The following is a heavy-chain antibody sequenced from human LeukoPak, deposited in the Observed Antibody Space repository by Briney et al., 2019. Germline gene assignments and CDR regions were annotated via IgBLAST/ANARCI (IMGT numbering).Heavy chain of an antibody. CDR1: GYTLTELS. D-gene: IGHD3-10*01. CDR2: FDPEDGET. J-gene: IGHJ5*02. Sequence: ASVKVSCKVSGYTLTELSMHWVRQAPGKGLEWMGGFDPEDGETIYAQKFQGRVTMTEDTSTDTAYMELSSLRSEDTAVYYCATQRGRVWFGELSIEFDPWGQGTLVTVSS. V-gene: IGHV1-24*01. CDR3: ATQRGRVWFGELSIEFDP.